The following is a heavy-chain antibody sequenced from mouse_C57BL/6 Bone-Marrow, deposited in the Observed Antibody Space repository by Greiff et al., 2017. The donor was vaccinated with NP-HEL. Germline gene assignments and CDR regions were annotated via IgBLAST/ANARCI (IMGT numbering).Heavy chain of an antibody. CDR2: SRNKANDYTT. Sequence: EVKLVESGGGLVQSGRSLRLSCATSGFTFSDFYMEWVRQAPGKGLEWIAASRNKANDYTTEYSASVKGRFIVSRDTSQSILYLQMNALRAEDTAIYYCARGQCDGYYVWDSLVYWGRDTTLTVSS. D-gene: IGHD2-3*01. V-gene: IGHV7-1*01. CDR3: ARGQCDGYYVWDSLVY. CDR1: GFTFSDFY. J-gene: IGHJ2*01.